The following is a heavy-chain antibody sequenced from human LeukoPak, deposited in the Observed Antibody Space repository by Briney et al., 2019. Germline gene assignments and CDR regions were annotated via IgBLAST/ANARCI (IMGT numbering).Heavy chain of an antibody. CDR1: GFTFSSYA. V-gene: IGHV3-23*01. CDR2: ISGSGGST. D-gene: IGHD5-18*01. CDR3: AKASRYVDTAMVFDY. J-gene: IGHJ4*02. Sequence: GGSLRLSCAASGFTFSSYAMSWVRQAPGKGLEWVSAISGSGGSTYYADSVKGRFTISRDNSKNTLYLQMNSLRAEDTAVYYCAKASRYVDTAMVFDYWGQGTLVTVSS.